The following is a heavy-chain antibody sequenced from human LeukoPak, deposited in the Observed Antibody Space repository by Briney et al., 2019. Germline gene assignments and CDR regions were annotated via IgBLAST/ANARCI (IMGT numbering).Heavy chain of an antibody. CDR3: AKEYTGTFSPFPSYFDN. D-gene: IGHD1-26*01. Sequence: GGSLRLSCAASGFTFSSYSFNWVRQAPGKGLEWVSAITGSGGRTYYADSVKGRFTISRDNSKNTLYLQMNSLRAEDTAIYYCAKEYTGTFSPFPSYFDNWGQGTLVTVSS. CDR2: ITGSGGRT. CDR1: GFTFSSYS. J-gene: IGHJ4*02. V-gene: IGHV3-23*01.